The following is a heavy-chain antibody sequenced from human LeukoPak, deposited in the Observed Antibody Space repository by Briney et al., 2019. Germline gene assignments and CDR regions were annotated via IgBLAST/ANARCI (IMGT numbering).Heavy chain of an antibody. CDR3: ARDHCSSTSCFPSGTNYFDS. CDR2: ISSSRSYI. Sequence: PGGXLRLSCAASGFTFSSYTMNWVRQAPGKGLEWVSCISSSRSYIYNADSVKGGFTISRDKAKNSLYLQMNSLRAEDTAVYYCARDHCSSTSCFPSGTNYFDSWGQGTPVTVSS. CDR1: GFTFSSYT. J-gene: IGHJ4*02. V-gene: IGHV3-21*01. D-gene: IGHD2-2*01.